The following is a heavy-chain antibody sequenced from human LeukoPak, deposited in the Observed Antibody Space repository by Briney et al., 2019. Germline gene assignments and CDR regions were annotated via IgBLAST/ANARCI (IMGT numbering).Heavy chain of an antibody. CDR1: GYAFTGYY. V-gene: IGHV1-2*02. Sequence: ASVKVSCXASGYAFTGYYMHWVRQARGQGLEWMAWINPNSGGTNYAQKFQGRVTMTRDTSISTAYMELSRLRSDDTAVYYCARQPYYYGSGSYYKSWFDPWGQGTLVTVSS. D-gene: IGHD3-10*01. CDR3: ARQPYYYGSGSYYKSWFDP. J-gene: IGHJ5*02. CDR2: INPNSGGT.